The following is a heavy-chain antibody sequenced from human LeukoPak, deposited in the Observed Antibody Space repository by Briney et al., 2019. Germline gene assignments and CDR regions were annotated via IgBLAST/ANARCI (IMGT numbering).Heavy chain of an antibody. D-gene: IGHD5-12*01. V-gene: IGHV3-48*03. CDR3: ARDDSGYDYPTTSDY. CDR2: ISSSGSTI. J-gene: IGHJ4*02. Sequence: GGSLRLSCAASGFTFSSYEMNWVRQAPGKGLEWVSYISSSGSTIYYADSVKGRFTISRDNSKNTLYLQMNSLRAEDTAVYYCARDDSGYDYPTTSDYWGQGTLVTVSS. CDR1: GFTFSSYE.